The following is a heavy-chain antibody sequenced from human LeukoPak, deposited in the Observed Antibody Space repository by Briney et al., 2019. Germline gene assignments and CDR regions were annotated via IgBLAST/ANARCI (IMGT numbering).Heavy chain of an antibody. J-gene: IGHJ4*02. CDR1: GYTFTSYA. Sequence: GASVKVSCKASGYTFTSYAMHWVRQAPGQRLEWMGWINAGNGNTKYSQKFQGRVTITRDTSASTAYMEVSSLRSEDAAVYYCASGYYGSGTSFHFWGQGTLVTVSS. V-gene: IGHV1-3*01. D-gene: IGHD3-10*01. CDR3: ASGYYGSGTSFHF. CDR2: INAGNGNT.